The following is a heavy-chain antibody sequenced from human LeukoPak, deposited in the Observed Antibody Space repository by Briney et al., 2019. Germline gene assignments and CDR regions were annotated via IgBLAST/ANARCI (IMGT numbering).Heavy chain of an antibody. V-gene: IGHV3-21*01. D-gene: IGHD6-6*01. CDR3: ARDRGSSSSDY. J-gene: IGHJ4*02. CDR2: ISSSSSYI. Sequence: GGSLRLSCAASGFTFSSYSMNWVRQAPGKGLEWVSAISSSSSYIYYADSVKGRFTISRDNAKNSLYLQMNSLRAEDTAVYFCARDRGSSSSDYGGQGTLVTVSA. CDR1: GFTFSSYS.